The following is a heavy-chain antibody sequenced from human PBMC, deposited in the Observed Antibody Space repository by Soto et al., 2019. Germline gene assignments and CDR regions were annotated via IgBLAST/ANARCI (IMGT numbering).Heavy chain of an antibody. V-gene: IGHV3-30-3*01. CDR2: ISYDGSNK. D-gene: IGHD3-9*01. J-gene: IGHJ4*02. CDR3: ARDLPSSYEILTGYFDY. Sequence: GGSLRLSCAASGFTFSSYAMHWVRQAPGKGLEWVAVISYDGSNKYYADSVKGRFTISRDNSKNTLYLQMNSLRAEDTAVYYCARDLPSSYEILTGYFDYWAREPWSPSPQ. CDR1: GFTFSSYA.